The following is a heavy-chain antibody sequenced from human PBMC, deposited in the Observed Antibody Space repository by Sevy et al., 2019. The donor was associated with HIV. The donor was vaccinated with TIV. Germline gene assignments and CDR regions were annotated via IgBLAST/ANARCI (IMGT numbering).Heavy chain of an antibody. Sequence: GESLKISCAASAFSFSIAWMSWVRQAPGKGLEWVGRIKSKTDGGTTDYAAPVKGRFTISRDDSKNTLYLQMNSLKTDDTAVYYCTTDGLFEPWGQGTLVTVSS. CDR1: AFSFSIAW. J-gene: IGHJ5*02. CDR2: IKSKTDGGTT. CDR3: TTDGLFEP. V-gene: IGHV3-15*01.